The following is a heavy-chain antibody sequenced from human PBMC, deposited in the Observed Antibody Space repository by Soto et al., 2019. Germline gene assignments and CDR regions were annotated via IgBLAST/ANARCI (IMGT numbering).Heavy chain of an antibody. D-gene: IGHD5-12*01. CDR2: ISYDGSNK. CDR3: AKDSLVATIGDAFDI. Sequence: GSLRLSCAASGFTFSSYGMHWVRQAPGKGLEWVAVISYDGSNKYYADSVKGRFTISRDNSKNTLYLQMNSLRAEDTAVYYCAKDSLVATIGDAFDIWGQGTMVTVSS. J-gene: IGHJ3*02. V-gene: IGHV3-30*18. CDR1: GFTFSSYG.